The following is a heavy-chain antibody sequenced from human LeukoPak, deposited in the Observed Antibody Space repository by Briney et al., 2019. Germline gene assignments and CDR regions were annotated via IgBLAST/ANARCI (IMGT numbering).Heavy chain of an antibody. J-gene: IGHJ1*01. CDR2: IDSGVSST. V-gene: IGHV3-74*01. CDR1: GFTFSSYW. D-gene: IGHD1-26*01. Sequence: GGSLRLSCAASGFTFSSYWMHWVRQAPGKGLVWVSRIDSGVSSTIYADSVKGRFSISRDNSKNTLYLQMNSLRAEDTALYYCAKKVVVGATSPYSDFQDWGQGTLVTVSS. CDR3: AKKVVVGATSPYSDFQD.